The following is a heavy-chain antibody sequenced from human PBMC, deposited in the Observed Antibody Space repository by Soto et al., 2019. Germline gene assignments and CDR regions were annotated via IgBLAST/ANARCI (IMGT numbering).Heavy chain of an antibody. J-gene: IGHJ6*02. CDR3: ARDGLNYYYYGMDV. Sequence: PGGSLRLSCAALGFTFSSYDMHWVRQATGKGLEWVSAIGTAGDTYYPGSVKGRFTISRENAKNSLYLQMNSLRAEDTAVYYCARDGLNYYYYGMDVWGQGTTVTVSS. CDR1: GFTFSSYD. V-gene: IGHV3-13*01. D-gene: IGHD3-22*01. CDR2: IGTAGDT.